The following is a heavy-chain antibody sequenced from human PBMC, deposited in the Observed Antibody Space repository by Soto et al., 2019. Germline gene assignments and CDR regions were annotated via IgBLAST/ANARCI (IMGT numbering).Heavy chain of an antibody. CDR1: GFTFTSCA. CDR2: ISGTAGNT. J-gene: IGHJ4*02. V-gene: IGHV3-23*01. CDR3: AKGDWDYIAGHFDY. Sequence: GGSLRLSCAASGFTFTSCAMSWVRQAPGKGLEWVSAISGTAGNTHHADSVKGRFTISRDISKNTLYLQTNSLRAEDTAVYYCAKGDWDYIAGHFDYWGQGTLVTV. D-gene: IGHD1-7*01.